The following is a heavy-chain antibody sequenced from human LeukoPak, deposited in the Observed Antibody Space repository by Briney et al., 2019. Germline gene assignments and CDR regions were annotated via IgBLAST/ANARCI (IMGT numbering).Heavy chain of an antibody. V-gene: IGHV4-34*01. Sequence: SETLSLTCAVYGGSFSGYYWSWIRQPPGKGLEWIGEINHSGSTNYNPSLKSRVTISVDTSKNQFSLKLSSVTAADTAVYYCARGGGETAMVMENFDYWGQGTLVTVSS. CDR1: GGSFSGYY. CDR2: INHSGST. D-gene: IGHD5-18*01. CDR3: ARGGGETAMVMENFDY. J-gene: IGHJ4*02.